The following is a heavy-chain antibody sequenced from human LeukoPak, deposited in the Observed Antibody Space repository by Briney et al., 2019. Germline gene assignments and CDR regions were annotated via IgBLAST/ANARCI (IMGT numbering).Heavy chain of an antibody. CDR1: GFTFSRYG. J-gene: IGHJ4*02. CDR3: AKDTPRGYNYGYFDY. V-gene: IGHV3-30*18. CDR2: ISYDGSNK. Sequence: PGGSLRLSCAASGFTFSRYGMPWVRKAPGKGLEWVAVISYDGSNKYYADSVKGRFTISRGNSKNTLYLQMNSLKAEDTAVYYCAKDTPRGYNYGYFDYWGQGTLVTVSS. D-gene: IGHD5-18*01.